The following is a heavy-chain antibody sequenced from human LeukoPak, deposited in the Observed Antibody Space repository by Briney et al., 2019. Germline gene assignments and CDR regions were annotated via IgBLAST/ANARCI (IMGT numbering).Heavy chain of an antibody. CDR3: ARGRRSRGYSYGYYYYMDV. Sequence: SETLSLTCAVYGGSFSDYYWSWIRQPPGKGLEWIGEINHSGTTNYNPSLKSRVTISVDTSKNQFSLKLSSVTAADTAVYYCARGRRSRGYSYGYYYYMDVWGKGTTVTVSS. J-gene: IGHJ6*03. V-gene: IGHV4-34*01. CDR2: INHSGTT. D-gene: IGHD5-18*01. CDR1: GGSFSDYY.